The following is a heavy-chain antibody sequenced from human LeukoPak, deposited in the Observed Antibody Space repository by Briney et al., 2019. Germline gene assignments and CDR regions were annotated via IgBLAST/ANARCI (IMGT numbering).Heavy chain of an antibody. CDR2: IYYSGST. D-gene: IGHD3-22*01. CDR3: ARRSYYDSSVDY. Sequence: PSETLSLTCTVSGGSISSSSYYWGWIRQPPGKGLEWIGSIYYSGSTYYNPSLKSRVTISVDTSENQFSLKLSSVTAADTAVYYCARRSYYDSSVDYWGQGTLVTVSS. J-gene: IGHJ4*02. V-gene: IGHV4-39*01. CDR1: GGSISSSSYY.